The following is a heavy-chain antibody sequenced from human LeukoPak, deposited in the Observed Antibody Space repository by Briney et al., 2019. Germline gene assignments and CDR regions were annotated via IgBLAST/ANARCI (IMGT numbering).Heavy chain of an antibody. J-gene: IGHJ4*02. CDR3: ARDGAPYYDSSGFGYFDY. CDR1: GFTFSSYS. D-gene: IGHD3-22*01. V-gene: IGHV3-48*04. CDR2: ISSSSSTI. Sequence: PGGSLTLSCAASGFTFSSYSMNWVRQAPGKGLEWVSYISSSSSTIYYADSVKGRFTISRDNVKNSLYLQMNSLRAEDTAVYYCARDGAPYYDSSGFGYFDYWGQGTLVTVSS.